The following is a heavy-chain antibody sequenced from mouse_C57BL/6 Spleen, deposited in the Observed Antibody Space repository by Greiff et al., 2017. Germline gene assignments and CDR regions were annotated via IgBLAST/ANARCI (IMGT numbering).Heavy chain of an antibody. D-gene: IGHD1-1*01. CDR2: IDPSDSYT. V-gene: IGHV1-69*01. CDR3: ARTVVAQYYFDY. CDR1: GYTFTSYW. Sequence: VKLQQPGAELVMPGASVKLSCKASGYTFTSYWMHWVKQRPGQGLEWIGEIDPSDSYTNYNQKFKGKSTLTVDKSSSTAYMQLSSLTSEDSAVYYCARTVVAQYYFDYWGQGTTLTVSS. J-gene: IGHJ2*01.